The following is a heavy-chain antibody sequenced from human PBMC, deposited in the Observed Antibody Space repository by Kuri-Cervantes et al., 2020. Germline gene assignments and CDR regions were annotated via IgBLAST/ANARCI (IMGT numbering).Heavy chain of an antibody. CDR1: GFTFDDYA. Sequence: LSLTCAASGFTFDDYAMHWVRQAPGKGLEWVSSISSTSSYIYYADSVKGRFTISRDNAKNSLYLQMSSLRAEDTAVYYCARGYFDYWGQGTLVTVSS. J-gene: IGHJ4*02. CDR3: ARGYFDY. CDR2: ISSTSSYI. V-gene: IGHV3-21*03.